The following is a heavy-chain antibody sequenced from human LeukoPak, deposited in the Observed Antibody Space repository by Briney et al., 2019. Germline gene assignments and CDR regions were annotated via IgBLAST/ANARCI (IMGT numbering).Heavy chain of an antibody. CDR3: ARANYYDSSGLDY. J-gene: IGHJ4*02. Sequence: GGSLRLSCAASGFTFSSYSMNWVRQAPGKGLEWVSYISSSGSSIYYADSVKGRFTISRDNAKNSLYLQMNSLRAEDTAVYYCARANYYDSSGLDYWGQGTLVTVSS. CDR1: GFTFSSYS. V-gene: IGHV3-48*04. CDR2: ISSSGSSI. D-gene: IGHD3-22*01.